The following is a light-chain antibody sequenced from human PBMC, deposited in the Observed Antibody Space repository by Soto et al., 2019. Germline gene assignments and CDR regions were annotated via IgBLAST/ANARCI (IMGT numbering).Light chain of an antibody. CDR3: QQYDNWPFT. Sequence: EIVMTQSPATLSVSPGERATLSCGASQSVSSNLAWYQQKPGQAPRLLIYGASTRATGVPARFSGSGSGTEFTLTISSLQSEDFVVYYCQQYDNWPFTFGPGTKVDIK. CDR2: GAS. V-gene: IGKV3-15*01. J-gene: IGKJ3*01. CDR1: QSVSSN.